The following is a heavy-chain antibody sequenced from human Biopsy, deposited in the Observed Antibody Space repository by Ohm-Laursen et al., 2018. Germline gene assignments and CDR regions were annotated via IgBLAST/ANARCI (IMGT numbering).Heavy chain of an antibody. J-gene: IGHJ4*02. D-gene: IGHD5-24*01. CDR2: IHKDSTTE. CDR1: GFTFSDYY. CDR3: ARGPSGVATIG. Sequence: SLRLSCAASGFTFSDYYMNWFRRAPGKGLEWIAYIHKDSTTEYYADSVRGRFTISRDNAKNSLSLHMINLRAEDTAVYYCARGPSGVATIGRGQGTLVTVSS. V-gene: IGHV3-11*04.